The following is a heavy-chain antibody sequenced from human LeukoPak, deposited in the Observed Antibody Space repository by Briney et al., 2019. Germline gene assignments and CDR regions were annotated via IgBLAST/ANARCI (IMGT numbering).Heavy chain of an antibody. CDR1: GYTFTSYD. Sequence: GASVKVSCKASGYTFTSYDINWVRQATGQGLEWMGWMNPNSGNTGYAQKFQGRVTMTRNTSISTAYMELSSLRSEDTAVYYCARGRAVAGYNWFDPWGQGTLVTVSS. V-gene: IGHV1-8*01. CDR3: ARGRAVAGYNWFDP. CDR2: MNPNSGNT. J-gene: IGHJ5*02. D-gene: IGHD6-19*01.